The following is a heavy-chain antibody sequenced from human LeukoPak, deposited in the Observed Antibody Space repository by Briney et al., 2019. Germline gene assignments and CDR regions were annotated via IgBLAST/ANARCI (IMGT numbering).Heavy chain of an antibody. CDR3: ARDEGDGSGHNWFDP. CDR2: ISSNGGST. V-gene: IGHV3-64*01. CDR1: GFSFSSYA. J-gene: IGHJ5*02. D-gene: IGHD3-10*01. Sequence: PGGSLRLSCAASGFSFSSYAIYWVRQAPGKGLESVSAISSNGGSTYYANSVKGRFTISRDNSKNTVYLQMGSLRAEDMAVYYCARDEGDGSGHNWFDPWGQGTLVTVSS.